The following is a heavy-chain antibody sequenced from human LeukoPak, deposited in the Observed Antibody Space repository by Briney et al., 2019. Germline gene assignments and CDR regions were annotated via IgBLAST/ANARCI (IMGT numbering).Heavy chain of an antibody. V-gene: IGHV3-23*01. CDR3: AKELRWEPDAFDI. CDR1: GGSFSGYY. J-gene: IGHJ3*02. D-gene: IGHD1-26*01. Sequence: PSETLSLTCAVYGGSFSGYYWSWVRQAPGKGLEWVAGITITGGSTYYADSVKGRFTISRDNSNNRLYLQMNSLRAEDTAVYYCAKELRWEPDAFDIWGQGTMVIVSS. CDR2: ITITGGST.